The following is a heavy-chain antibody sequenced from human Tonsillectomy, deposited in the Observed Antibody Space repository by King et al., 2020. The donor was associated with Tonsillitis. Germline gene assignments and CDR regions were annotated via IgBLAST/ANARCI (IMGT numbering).Heavy chain of an antibody. CDR3: ARAYEILTGRNGLDY. D-gene: IGHD3-9*01. V-gene: IGHV3-74*01. CDR2: INSDGSST. CDR1: GFIFSSYW. J-gene: IGHJ4*02. Sequence: VQLVESGGGLVQPGGSLRLSCAGSGFIFSSYWMHWVRQAPGKGLVLVSRINSDGSSTNYADSVKGRFTISRDNAKNTLYLQMNSLRAEDTAVYYCARAYEILTGRNGLDYWGQGTLVTVSS.